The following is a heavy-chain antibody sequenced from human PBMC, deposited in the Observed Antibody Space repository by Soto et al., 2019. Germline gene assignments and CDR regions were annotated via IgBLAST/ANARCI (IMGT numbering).Heavy chain of an antibody. D-gene: IGHD6-6*01. J-gene: IGHJ6*02. CDR1: GGTFSSYA. CDR2: IIPIFGTA. V-gene: IGHV1-69*06. Sequence: VKVSCKASGGTFSSYAISWVRQAPGQGLEWMGGIIPIFGTANYAQKFQGRVTITADKSTSTAYMELSSLRSEDTAVYYCARVSEQLVGNYYYYYGMDVWGQGTTVTVSS. CDR3: ARVSEQLVGNYYYYYGMDV.